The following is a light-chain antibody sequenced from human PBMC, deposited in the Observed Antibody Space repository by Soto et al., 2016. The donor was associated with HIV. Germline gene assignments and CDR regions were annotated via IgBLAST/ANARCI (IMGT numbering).Light chain of an antibody. CDR2: DNT. J-gene: IGLJ2*01. V-gene: IGLV3-21*03. Sequence: SYELTQPPSVSVAPGKMARITCGGNNIGSKSVHWYQQKPGQAPVVVVYDNTDRPSGIPERFSGSNSGNTATLTISRVEAGDEADYYCQVWDSSSDHVVFGGGTKLTVL. CDR1: NIGSKS. CDR3: QVWDSSSDHVV.